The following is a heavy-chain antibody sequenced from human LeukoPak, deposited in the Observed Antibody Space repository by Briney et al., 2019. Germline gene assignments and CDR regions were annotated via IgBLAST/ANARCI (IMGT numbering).Heavy chain of an antibody. J-gene: IGHJ4*02. V-gene: IGHV3-23*01. D-gene: IGHD3-16*01. Sequence: GGSLRLSCAASGFTFSSYAMSWVRQAPGKGLEWVSAISGSGGSTYYADSVKGRFTISIDNSKNTLYLQMNSLRAEDTAVYYCAKGGLRLGELTFDYWGQETLVTVSS. CDR1: GFTFSSYA. CDR3: AKGGLRLGELTFDY. CDR2: ISGSGGST.